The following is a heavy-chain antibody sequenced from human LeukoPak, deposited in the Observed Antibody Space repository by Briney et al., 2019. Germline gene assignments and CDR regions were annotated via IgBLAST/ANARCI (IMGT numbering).Heavy chain of an antibody. J-gene: IGHJ5*02. Sequence: GGSLRLSCAASGFTFSSYWMSWVRQALGKGLEWVANIKQDGSEKYYVDSVKGRFTISRDNAKNSLYLQMNSLRAEDTAVYYCARVSEVAAAGTGFGDWFDPWGQGTLVTVSS. CDR3: ARVSEVAAAGTGFGDWFDP. CDR2: IKQDGSEK. CDR1: GFTFSSYW. D-gene: IGHD6-13*01. V-gene: IGHV3-7*05.